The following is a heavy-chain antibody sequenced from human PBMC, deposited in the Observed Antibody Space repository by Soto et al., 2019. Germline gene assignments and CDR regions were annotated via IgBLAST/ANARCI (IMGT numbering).Heavy chain of an antibody. CDR1: GYTFTSYA. D-gene: IGHD6-19*01. CDR2: INAGNGNT. V-gene: IGHV1-3*05. CDR3: ARDVAVAGTGWFDP. Sequence: QVQLVQSGAEEKKPGASVKVSCKASGYTFTSYAMHWVRQAPGHRLKGMGWINAGNGNTKYSQKFQGRVTITRDTSASTAYMELSSLRSEDTAVYYCARDVAVAGTGWFDPWGQGTLVTVSS. J-gene: IGHJ5*02.